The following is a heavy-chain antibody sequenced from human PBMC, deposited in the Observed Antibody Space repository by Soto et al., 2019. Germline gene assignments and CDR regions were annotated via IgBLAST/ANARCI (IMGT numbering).Heavy chain of an antibody. CDR1: GYSFTAYF. J-gene: IGHJ4*02. V-gene: IGHV1-46*01. CDR3: ARAPYSSSSFFFDY. Sequence: GASVKVSCKASGYSFTAYFMHWVRQAPGQGLEWMGIVHPSGGNTNYAQKFQGRVTMTWDTSTTTVYMELSSLRSDEKAVYYCARAPYSSSSFFFDYWGQGTTVTVSS. D-gene: IGHD6-6*01. CDR2: VHPSGGNT.